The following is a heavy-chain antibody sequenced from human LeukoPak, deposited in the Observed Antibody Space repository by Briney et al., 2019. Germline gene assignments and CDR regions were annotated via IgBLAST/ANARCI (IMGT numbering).Heavy chain of an antibody. V-gene: IGHV3-21*01. CDR2: ISSSSSYI. Sequence: GGSLRLSCAASGFTFSSYSMNWVRQAPGKGLEWVPSISSSSSYIYYADSVKGRFTISRDNAKNSLYLQMNSLRAEDTAVYYCARDQGCSSTSCYLYYYYYGMDVWGQGTTVTVSS. CDR1: GFTFSSYS. J-gene: IGHJ6*02. D-gene: IGHD2-2*01. CDR3: ARDQGCSSTSCYLYYYYYGMDV.